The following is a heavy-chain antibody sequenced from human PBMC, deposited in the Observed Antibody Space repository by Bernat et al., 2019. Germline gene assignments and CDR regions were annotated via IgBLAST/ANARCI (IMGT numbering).Heavy chain of an antibody. Sequence: QVQLVQSGAEVKKPGSSVKVSCNASGGTFISYAISWVRQAPGQGLEWMGRIIPILGIANYAQKFQGRVTITADKSTSTAYMELSSLRSEDTAVYYCARGVVGATLGDDAFDIWGQGTMVTVSS. V-gene: IGHV1-69*04. CDR1: GGTFISYA. CDR3: ARGVVGATLGDDAFDI. J-gene: IGHJ3*02. CDR2: IIPILGIA. D-gene: IGHD1-26*01.